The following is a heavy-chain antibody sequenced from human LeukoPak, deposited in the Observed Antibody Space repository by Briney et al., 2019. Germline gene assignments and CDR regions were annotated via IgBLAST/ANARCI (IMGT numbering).Heavy chain of an antibody. Sequence: ASVKVSCKASGYTFTSYYMHWVRQAPGQGLEWLGIINPSGGSTSYAQKFQGRVTMTRDMSTSTVYMELSSLRSEDTAVYYCARMKYSSSSYYYMDVRGKGTTVTVSS. D-gene: IGHD6-6*01. CDR2: INPSGGST. J-gene: IGHJ6*03. CDR1: GYTFTSYY. CDR3: ARMKYSSSSYYYMDV. V-gene: IGHV1-46*01.